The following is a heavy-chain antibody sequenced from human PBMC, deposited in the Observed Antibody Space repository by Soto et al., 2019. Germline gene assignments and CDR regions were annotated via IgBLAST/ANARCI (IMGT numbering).Heavy chain of an antibody. CDR2: VSNDGIRK. D-gene: IGHD3-22*01. CDR3: ARWVGGSMYDNSGKYDS. J-gene: IGHJ5*01. Sequence: QVQLVESGGGVVQPGRSLRLTCAASGFIFSGSGMHWVRQAPGKGLEWVALVSNDGIRKYYGDSGKGRVTISRDNAENTLYLQMNSLRAEDTAVYYCARWVGGSMYDNSGKYDSWGQGTVVTVSS. V-gene: IGHV3-30*03. CDR1: GFIFSGSG.